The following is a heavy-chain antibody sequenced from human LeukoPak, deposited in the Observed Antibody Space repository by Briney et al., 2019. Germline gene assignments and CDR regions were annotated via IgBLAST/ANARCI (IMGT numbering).Heavy chain of an antibody. CDR1: GGSISSDGYY. CDR2: IYYSGST. Sequence: SQTLSLTCTVSGGSISSDGYYWSWIRQHPGKGLEWIRYIYYSGSTYYNPSLKSRVTISVDTSKNQFSLKLSSVTAADTAVYYCAARFGGEEVAFDIWGQGTMVTVSS. J-gene: IGHJ3*02. CDR3: AARFGGEEVAFDI. V-gene: IGHV4-31*03. D-gene: IGHD2-21*01.